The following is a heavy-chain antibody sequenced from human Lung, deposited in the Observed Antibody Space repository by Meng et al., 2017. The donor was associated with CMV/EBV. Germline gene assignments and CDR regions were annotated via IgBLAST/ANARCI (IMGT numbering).Heavy chain of an antibody. CDR1: GFTFSSYE. Sequence: GGSXRLXCAASGFTFSSYEMNWVRQAPGKGLEWVSYISSSGSTIYYADSVKGRFTISRDNAKNSLYLQMNSLRAEDTAVYYCAREGVYYDSSGYLDYWGQGTLVTVSS. V-gene: IGHV3-48*03. CDR3: AREGVYYDSSGYLDY. D-gene: IGHD3-22*01. CDR2: ISSSGSTI. J-gene: IGHJ4*02.